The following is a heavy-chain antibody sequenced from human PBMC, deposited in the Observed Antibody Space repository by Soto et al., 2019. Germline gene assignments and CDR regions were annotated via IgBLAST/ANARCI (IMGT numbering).Heavy chain of an antibody. CDR2: INPSGGST. CDR1: GYTFTSYY. CDR3: ARDPPMVRGVIAVPRYYYYGMDV. Sequence: ASVKVSCKASGYTFTSYYMHWMRQAPGQGLEWMGIINPSGGSTSYAQKFQGRVTMTRDTSTSTVYMELSSLRSEDTAVYYCARDPPMVRGVIAVPRYYYYGMDVWGQGTTVTV. J-gene: IGHJ6*02. V-gene: IGHV1-46*01. D-gene: IGHD3-10*01.